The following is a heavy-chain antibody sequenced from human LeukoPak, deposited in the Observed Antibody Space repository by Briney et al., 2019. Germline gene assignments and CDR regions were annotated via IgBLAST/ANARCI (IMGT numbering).Heavy chain of an antibody. J-gene: IGHJ5*02. CDR2: INPNSGGT. D-gene: IGHD6-13*01. V-gene: IGHV1-2*02. Sequence: ASVKVSCKASGYTFTGYYMHWVRQAPGQGLEWMGWINPNSGGTNYAQKFQGRVTMTRDTSISTAYMELSRLRSDDTAVYYCARGRDSSSWYLGRDWFDPWGQGTLVTVSS. CDR3: ARGRDSSSWYLGRDWFDP. CDR1: GYTFTGYY.